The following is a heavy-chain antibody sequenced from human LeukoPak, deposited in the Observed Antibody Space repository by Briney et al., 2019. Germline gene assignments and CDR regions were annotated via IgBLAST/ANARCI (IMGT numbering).Heavy chain of an antibody. CDR1: GFTLSSYA. D-gene: IGHD1-26*01. Sequence: GGSLRLSCAASGFTLSSYAMHWVRHPAGKGLEWVSAIGTAGDTSYPGSVKGRFTISRENAKKSLFLQMNSLRAEDTAVYYCARQNTPHGNFDYWGQGTLVTVSS. V-gene: IGHV3-13*01. CDR2: IGTAGDT. CDR3: ARQNTPHGNFDY. J-gene: IGHJ4*02.